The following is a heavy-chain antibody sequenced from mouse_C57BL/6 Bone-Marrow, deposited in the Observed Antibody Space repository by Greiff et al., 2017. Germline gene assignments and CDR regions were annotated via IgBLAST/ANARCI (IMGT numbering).Heavy chain of an antibody. CDR3: ERHGAQLAWFAY. D-gene: IGHD1-3*01. CDR1: GYTFTEYT. J-gene: IGHJ3*01. CDR2: FCPGGGSI. Sequence: QVLLQQSGADLVKPGASVKLSCKASGYTFTEYTIHWVKQRSGQGLEWIGWFCPGGGSIKYNENFKDKVTLTADKSSSTVYMVRRRLRSVDSAVYFCERHGAQLAWFAYWGQGTLVTVSA. V-gene: IGHV1-62-2*01.